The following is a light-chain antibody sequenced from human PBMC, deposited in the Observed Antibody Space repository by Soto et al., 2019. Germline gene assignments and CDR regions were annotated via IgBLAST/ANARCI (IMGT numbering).Light chain of an antibody. J-gene: IGKJ1*01. V-gene: IGKV3D-15*03. CDR3: QQYDNWPST. CDR2: DAS. CDR1: QNINTN. Sequence: EIVLTQAPVTPSLSPGEGATLSCKASQNINTNLGWYQQKPGQAPKLLIYDASLRATGIPARFTGSGSGTDFTLTISNLQSEDCVVYYCQQYDNWPSTFGQGTRVE.